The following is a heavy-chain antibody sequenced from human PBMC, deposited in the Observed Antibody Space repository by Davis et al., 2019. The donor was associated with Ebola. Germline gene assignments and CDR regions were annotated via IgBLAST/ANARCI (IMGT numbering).Heavy chain of an antibody. Sequence: HTGGSLRLSCKGSGYTFSSFWMNWVRQAPGKGLEWVSRINSDGTSSNYTDVVRGRFTVSRDNAKNTLYLQMNSLRAEDTAVYYCARAGAGVVATWGQGTLVTVSS. CDR3: ARAGAGVVAT. J-gene: IGHJ5*02. V-gene: IGHV3-74*01. D-gene: IGHD5-12*01. CDR2: INSDGTSS. CDR1: GYTFSSFW.